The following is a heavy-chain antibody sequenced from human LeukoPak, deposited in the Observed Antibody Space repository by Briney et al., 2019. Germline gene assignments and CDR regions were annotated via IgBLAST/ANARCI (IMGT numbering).Heavy chain of an antibody. J-gene: IGHJ4*02. V-gene: IGHV3-74*01. CDR3: ARGNYGFIY. Sequence: GGSLRLSCAASGFTFSSYWMHWVRQAPGKGLVWVSRINTDGSSTDYADSVKGRFTISRDNAKNSLSLQMNSLRAEDTAVYYCARGNYGFIYWGQGTLVTVSS. CDR1: GFTFSSYW. D-gene: IGHD1-7*01. CDR2: INTDGSST.